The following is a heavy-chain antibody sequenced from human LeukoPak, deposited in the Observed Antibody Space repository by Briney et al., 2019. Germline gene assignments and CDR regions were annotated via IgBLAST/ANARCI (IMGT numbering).Heavy chain of an antibody. CDR2: MNPNSGNT. J-gene: IGHJ6*03. D-gene: IGHD3-10*01. Sequence: ASVKVSCKASGYTFTSYDINWVRQATGQGLEWMGWMNPNSGNTGYAQKFQGRVTMTRNTSISTAYMELSSLRSEDTAVYYCVRSRQEWAKPQGSLWFGESHYYYYYMDVWGKGTTVTVSS. V-gene: IGHV1-8*01. CDR3: VRSRQEWAKPQGSLWFGESHYYYYYMDV. CDR1: GYTFTSYD.